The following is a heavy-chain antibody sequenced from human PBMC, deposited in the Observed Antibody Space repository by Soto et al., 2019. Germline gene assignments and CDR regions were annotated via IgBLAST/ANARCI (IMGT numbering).Heavy chain of an antibody. CDR1: RYIFSNYA. Sequence: GASVKVSCKASRYIFSNYAIHWVRQAPGQRLEWMGWISAANGDTKYSRQFQGRVTITTDTSATTAYMELTSLRSEDTAVYYCAREGGAEVVAATPFAFDIWGQGTMVTVSS. V-gene: IGHV1-3*01. CDR3: AREGGAEVVAATPFAFDI. D-gene: IGHD2-15*01. CDR2: ISAANGDT. J-gene: IGHJ3*02.